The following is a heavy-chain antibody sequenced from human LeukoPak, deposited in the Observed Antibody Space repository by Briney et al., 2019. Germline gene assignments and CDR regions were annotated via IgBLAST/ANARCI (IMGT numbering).Heavy chain of an antibody. CDR2: FDPGDAET. Sequence: ASVKVSCKVSGYTLSEVSMHWVRQAPGKGLEWMGGFDPGDAETIFAQKFQGRVTMTEDTSTDTVYMELSILRSEDTAVYCCATLDWKRGGGTLDYWGQGTLVTVSS. J-gene: IGHJ4*02. CDR3: ATLDWKRGGGTLDY. D-gene: IGHD1-1*01. V-gene: IGHV1-24*01. CDR1: GYTLSEVS.